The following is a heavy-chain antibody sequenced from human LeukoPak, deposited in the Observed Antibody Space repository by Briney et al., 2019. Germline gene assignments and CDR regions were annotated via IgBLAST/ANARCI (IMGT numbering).Heavy chain of an antibody. CDR3: AKDDGPHSGCDEFDY. Sequence: PGGSLRLSCVAAGFTFNTYSMISVRQAPGKSLEWVSAITGDSRYTYYADSVRGRFTISRDNSKNTLYLQMNSLRAEDTAVYYCAKDDGPHSGCDEFDYWGQGTLVTVSS. CDR2: ITGDSRYT. V-gene: IGHV3-23*01. CDR1: GFTFNTYS. D-gene: IGHD5-12*01. J-gene: IGHJ4*02.